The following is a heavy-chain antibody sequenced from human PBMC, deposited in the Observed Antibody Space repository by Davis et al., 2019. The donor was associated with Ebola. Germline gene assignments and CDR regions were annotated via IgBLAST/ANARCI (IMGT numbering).Heavy chain of an antibody. CDR3: ARAIWPVAFDI. CDR1: GGSISGYY. Sequence: MPGGSLRLSCTVSGGSISGYYWSWIRQPPGKGLEWIGYIHYSGSTEYNPSLKSRVTISVNTSKNQFSLKLRPVTAADPAVYYCARAIWPVAFDIWGQGTMVTVSS. J-gene: IGHJ3*02. D-gene: IGHD2/OR15-2a*01. CDR2: IHYSGST. V-gene: IGHV4-59*01.